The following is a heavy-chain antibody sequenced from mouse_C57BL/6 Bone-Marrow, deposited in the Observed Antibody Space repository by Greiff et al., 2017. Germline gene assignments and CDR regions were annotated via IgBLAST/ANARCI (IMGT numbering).Heavy chain of an antibody. CDR3: ARSGPLGRSFDY. CDR2: IYPTSGRT. CDR1: GYTFTSYW. D-gene: IGHD4-1*01. Sequence: QVQLQQPGAELVKPGASVKMSCKASGYTFTSYWITWVKQRPGPGLEWIGDIYPTSGRTNYNDKFKSKAILTVDTSSNTAFIQLSRLTSEDSAVFYCARSGPLGRSFDYWGQGTTLTVSS. V-gene: IGHV1-55*01. J-gene: IGHJ2*01.